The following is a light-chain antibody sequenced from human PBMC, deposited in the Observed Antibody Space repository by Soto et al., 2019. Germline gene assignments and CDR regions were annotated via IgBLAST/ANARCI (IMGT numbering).Light chain of an antibody. Sequence: ESVFSQSPRTLSLCPGEKATLSCRASQSVSSSSLAWYQQRPGQAPRLLIYGASNRATGIPDRFSGSGSGTDFTLTISRLEPEDFAVYYCQQYGSSGTFGQGTKV. J-gene: IGKJ1*01. CDR3: QQYGSSGT. CDR2: GAS. V-gene: IGKV3-20*01. CDR1: QSVSSSS.